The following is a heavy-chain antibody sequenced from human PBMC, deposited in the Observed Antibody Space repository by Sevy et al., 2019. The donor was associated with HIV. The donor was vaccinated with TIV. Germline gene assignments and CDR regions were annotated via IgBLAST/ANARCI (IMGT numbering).Heavy chain of an antibody. V-gene: IGHV1-8*01. J-gene: IGHJ6*02. CDR3: AGEERKAAAGTYYYYGMDV. D-gene: IGHD6-13*01. Sequence: ASVKVSCKASGYTFTSYDINWVRQATGQGLEWMGWMNPNSGNTGYAQKFQGRVTMTRNTSIGKAYMGLSSLRSEDTAVYYCAGEERKAAAGTYYYYGMDVWGQGTTVTVSS. CDR2: MNPNSGNT. CDR1: GYTFTSYD.